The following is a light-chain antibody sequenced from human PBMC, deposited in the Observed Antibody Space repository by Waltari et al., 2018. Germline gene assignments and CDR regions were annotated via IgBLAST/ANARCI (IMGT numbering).Light chain of an antibody. CDR3: NSRDSSGNFI. J-gene: IGLJ2*01. V-gene: IGLV3-19*01. Sequence: WFQRKPGQAPVLFISGYNKRPSGIPDRFSGSTSGNTASLTITGAQAEDEADYHCNSRDSSGNFIFGGGTKLTVL. CDR2: GYN.